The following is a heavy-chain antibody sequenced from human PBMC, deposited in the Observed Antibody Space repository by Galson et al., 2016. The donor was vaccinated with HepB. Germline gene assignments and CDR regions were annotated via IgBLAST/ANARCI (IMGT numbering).Heavy chain of an antibody. V-gene: IGHV5-51*01. Sequence: QSGAEVKKPGESLRISCKVSGYSFANYWIGWVRQRPGKGLEWMGIIYPGDSDTRYSPSFQGQVTISADKSISTAYLQWSSLRASDTAMYYCTRHDGVITVHDYWGQGTLVAVS. CDR2: IYPGDSDT. CDR1: GYSFANYW. CDR3: TRHDGVITVHDY. J-gene: IGHJ4*02. D-gene: IGHD4-23*01.